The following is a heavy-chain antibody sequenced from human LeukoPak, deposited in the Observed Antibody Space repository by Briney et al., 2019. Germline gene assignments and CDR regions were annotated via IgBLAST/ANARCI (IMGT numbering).Heavy chain of an antibody. D-gene: IGHD5-12*01. CDR3: ERGTAVAY. Sequence: PGGSLRLSCAASGFTISDHYMSWIRQAPGKGLEWVSYISTSSSYTTYADSVKGRFTISRDNAKNSLFLQMNSLRAEDTAVYYCERGTAVAYWGQGTLVTVSS. J-gene: IGHJ4*02. CDR2: ISTSSSYT. CDR1: GFTISDHY. V-gene: IGHV3-11*05.